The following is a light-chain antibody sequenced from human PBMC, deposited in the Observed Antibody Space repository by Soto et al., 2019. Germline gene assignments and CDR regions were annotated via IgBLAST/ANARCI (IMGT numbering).Light chain of an antibody. J-gene: IGLJ2*01. Sequence: QSVLTQPPSASGTPGQRVTISCSGNTTNIGGTYVCWYQQLHGTTPKLLIYRNDHRPSGVPDQFSGSKSGTSVSLAISGLLYEDEADYYCASWDENLSGPVFGGGTQLTVL. CDR1: TTNIGGTY. V-gene: IGLV1-47*01. CDR3: ASWDENLSGPV. CDR2: RND.